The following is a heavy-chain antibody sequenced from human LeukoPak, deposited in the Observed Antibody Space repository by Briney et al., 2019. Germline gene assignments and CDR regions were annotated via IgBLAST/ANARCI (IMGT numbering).Heavy chain of an antibody. CDR3: TTDKSR. D-gene: IGHD2-2*01. J-gene: IGHJ4*02. V-gene: IGHV3-15*01. CDR1: GFTFSSYA. CDR2: IKSKTDGGTT. Sequence: GGSLRLSCAASGFTFSSYAMSWVRQAPGKGLEWVGRIKSKTDGGTTDYAASVKGRFTISREDLKNTVYLQMNSLKTEDTAVYYCTTDKSRWGQGTLVTVSS.